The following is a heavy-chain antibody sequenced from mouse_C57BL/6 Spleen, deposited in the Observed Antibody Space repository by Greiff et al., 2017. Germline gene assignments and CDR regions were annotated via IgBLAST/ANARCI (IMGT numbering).Heavy chain of an antibody. CDR3: ARSGYYSNYYAMDY. CDR1: GYTFTSYW. CDR2: IDPSDSYT. D-gene: IGHD2-5*01. V-gene: IGHV1-59*01. J-gene: IGHJ4*01. Sequence: QVQLQQPGAELVRPGTSVKLSCKASGYTFTSYWMHWVKQRPGQGLEWIGVIDPSDSYTNYNQKFKGKATLTVDTSSSTAYMQLSSLTSEDSAVXYCARSGYYSNYYAMDYWGQGTSVTVSS.